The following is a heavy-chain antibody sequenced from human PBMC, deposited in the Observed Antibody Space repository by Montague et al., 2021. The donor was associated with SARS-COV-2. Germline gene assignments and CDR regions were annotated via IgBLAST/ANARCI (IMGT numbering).Heavy chain of an antibody. Sequence: SXTLSLTCTVSGDSVSRGSSYWSWIRQPPGKGLEWIGYIYYTGSRKYNSSLKSRLTISVDTSKNPFSLKLSSVTAADTAVYYCARHARGEGYTSWFDSWGQGTLVTVSS. CDR3: ARHARGEGYTSWFDS. CDR2: IYYTGSR. J-gene: IGHJ5*01. V-gene: IGHV4-61*01. D-gene: IGHD5-24*01. CDR1: GDSVSRGSSY.